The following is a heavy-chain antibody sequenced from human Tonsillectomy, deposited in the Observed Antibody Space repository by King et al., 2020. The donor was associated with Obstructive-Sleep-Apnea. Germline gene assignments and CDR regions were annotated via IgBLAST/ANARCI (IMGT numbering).Heavy chain of an antibody. D-gene: IGHD3-22*01. CDR3: ARPYYDRNGYYYPYFDY. CDR2: ISHDGGDN. CDR1: GFGFSTYA. J-gene: IGHJ4*02. Sequence: VQLVESGGGVVQPGRSLRVSCAASGFGFSTYAMHWVRQAPGEGLEWVAVISHDGGDNYYADSVKGRFTISRDNSKNTMYLEMNSLGSEDTAVYYCARPYYDRNGYYYPYFDYWSQGTLITVSS. V-gene: IGHV3-30*04.